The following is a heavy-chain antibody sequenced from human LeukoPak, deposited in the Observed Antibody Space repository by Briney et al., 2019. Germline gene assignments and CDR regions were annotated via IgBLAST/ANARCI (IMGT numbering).Heavy chain of an antibody. CDR1: GGSFSGYY. CDR3: ANRRATYYYDSGKWFDP. Sequence: SETLSLTCAVYGGSFSGYYWSWIRQPPGKGLEWIGEINHSGSTNYNPSLKSRVTISVDTSKNQFSLKMNSVTAADTAVYYCANRRATYYYDSGKWFDPWGQGALVTVSS. V-gene: IGHV4-34*01. CDR2: INHSGST. J-gene: IGHJ5*02. D-gene: IGHD3-22*01.